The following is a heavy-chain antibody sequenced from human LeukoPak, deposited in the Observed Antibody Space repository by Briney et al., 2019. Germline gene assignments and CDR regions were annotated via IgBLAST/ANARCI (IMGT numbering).Heavy chain of an antibody. CDR3: ARLLVATPQTSAGFDY. Sequence: GESLKISCKGSGYGFTSYWIGWVGQMPGKGLEWMGIIYPGDSDTRYSPSFQGQVTISADKSISTAYLQWSSLKASDTAMYYCARLLVATPQTSAGFDYWGQGTLVTVSS. J-gene: IGHJ4*02. CDR1: GYGFTSYW. D-gene: IGHD5-12*01. V-gene: IGHV5-51*01. CDR2: IYPGDSDT.